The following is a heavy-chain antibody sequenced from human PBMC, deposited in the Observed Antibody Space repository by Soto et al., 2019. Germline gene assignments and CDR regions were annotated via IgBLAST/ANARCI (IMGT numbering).Heavy chain of an antibody. CDR3: AKGSPDSRGYHFFFGY. Sequence: EVQLLESGGGLVQPGGSLRLSCAASGFTFSNYGMSWVRQAPGKGLEWVSAISGSGADTNYADSVKGRFTISRDNSKITLFLKMNSLRAENTPVYYWAKGSPDSRGYHFFFGYWCQGTLVTVSS. CDR1: GFTFSNYG. J-gene: IGHJ4*02. V-gene: IGHV3-23*01. D-gene: IGHD3-22*01. CDR2: ISGSGADT.